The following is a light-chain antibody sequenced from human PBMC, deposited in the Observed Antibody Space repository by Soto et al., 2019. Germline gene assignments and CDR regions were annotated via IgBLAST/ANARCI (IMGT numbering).Light chain of an antibody. V-gene: IGKV1-39*01. CDR3: HQSYSTPDT. CDR2: AAS. CDR1: QTIGNS. Sequence: DIQMTQSPSSLSASVGDRVTITCRASQTIGNSLNWYQQKPGKAPNLLIYAASGLQRGVPSRFSGSASGTDFTLTTSSLPPEDFAAYYCHQSYSTPDTFGPGTKVDIK. J-gene: IGKJ3*01.